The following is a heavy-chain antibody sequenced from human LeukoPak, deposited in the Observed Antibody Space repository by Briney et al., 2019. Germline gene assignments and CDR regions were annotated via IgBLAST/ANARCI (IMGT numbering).Heavy chain of an antibody. CDR2: IKQDGSEK. CDR3: AREISSWYRTEGRFDP. CDR1: GLTFSNYW. D-gene: IGHD6-13*01. J-gene: IGHJ5*02. Sequence: GGSLRLSCAASGLTFSNYWMSWVRQAPGKGLEWVANIKQDGSEKSYVDSVTGRFTVSRDNAMNSMYLQMNSLRAEDTAVYYCAREISSWYRTEGRFDPWGQGTLVTVSS. V-gene: IGHV3-7*01.